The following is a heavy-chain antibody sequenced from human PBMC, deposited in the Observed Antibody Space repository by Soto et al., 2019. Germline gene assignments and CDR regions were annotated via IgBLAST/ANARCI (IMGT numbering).Heavy chain of an antibody. Sequence: GGSLRLSCAASGFPFNNYFIHWVRQAPGRGPVWVSRIKGDGSVINYADSVMDRFTISIDKARNMVHLRMDSLRAEGTAVYYCARDRARNWFDSWGQGTLVTVSS. D-gene: IGHD6-6*01. CDR3: ARDRARNWFDS. J-gene: IGHJ5*01. CDR2: IKGDGSVI. V-gene: IGHV3-74*01. CDR1: GFPFNNYF.